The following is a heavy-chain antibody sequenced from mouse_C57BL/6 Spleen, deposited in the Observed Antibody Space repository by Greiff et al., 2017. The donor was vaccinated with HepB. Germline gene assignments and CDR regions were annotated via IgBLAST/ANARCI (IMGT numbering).Heavy chain of an antibody. CDR2: IRNKANGYTT. V-gene: IGHV7-3*01. D-gene: IGHD2-4*01. Sequence: EVMLVESGGGLVQPGGSLSLSCAASGFTFPDYYMSWVRQPPGKALEWLGFIRNKANGYTTEYSASVKGRFTISRDNSQSILYLQMNALRAEDSATYYCASLYYDYDWFAYWGQGTLVTVSA. CDR3: ASLYYDYDWFAY. CDR1: GFTFPDYY. J-gene: IGHJ3*01.